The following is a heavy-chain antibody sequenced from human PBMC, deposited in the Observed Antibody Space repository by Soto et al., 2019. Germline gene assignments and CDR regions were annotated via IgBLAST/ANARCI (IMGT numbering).Heavy chain of an antibody. CDR3: AREPPVIHYGMDV. CDR1: GFTFRSFW. Sequence: GGSLRLSCAASGFTFRSFWMHWVRQAPGKGLVWVSRINNDGSSTTYADSVKGRFTISRDNAKDTVYLQMNSLRAEDTAVYYCAREPPVIHYGMDVWGQGTTVTVSS. D-gene: IGHD3-22*01. J-gene: IGHJ6*02. CDR2: INNDGSST. V-gene: IGHV3-74*01.